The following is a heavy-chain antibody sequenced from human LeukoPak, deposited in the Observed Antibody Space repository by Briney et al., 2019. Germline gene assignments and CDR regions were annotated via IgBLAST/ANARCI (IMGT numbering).Heavy chain of an antibody. CDR1: GGTFSSYA. CDR2: IIPIFGTA. V-gene: IGHV1-69*06. CDR3: ARDRVYYDILTASDYWFDP. J-gene: IGHJ5*02. D-gene: IGHD3-9*01. Sequence: SVKVSCKASGGTFSSYAISWVRQAPGQGLEWMGGIIPIFGTANYAQKFQGRVTITADKSTSTAYMELSSLRSEDTAVYYCARDRVYYDILTASDYWFDPWGQGTLVTVSS.